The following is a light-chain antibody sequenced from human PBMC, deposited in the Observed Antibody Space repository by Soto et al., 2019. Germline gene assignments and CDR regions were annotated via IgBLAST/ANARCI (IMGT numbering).Light chain of an antibody. CDR3: QQSYSAPPT. J-gene: IGKJ4*01. CDR1: QSISSY. CDR2: AAS. V-gene: IGKV1-39*01. Sequence: DIQMTQSPSSLSASVGDRVTITCRASQSISSYLNWYQQKPGKAPKLLIYAASSLQSGVPSRFSGSGSGTDFTLIISSLQREDFATYYCQQSYSAPPTFGGGTKVEIK.